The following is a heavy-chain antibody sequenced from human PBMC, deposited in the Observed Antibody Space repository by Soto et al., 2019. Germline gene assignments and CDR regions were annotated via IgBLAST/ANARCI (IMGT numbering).Heavy chain of an antibody. J-gene: IGHJ5*02. CDR3: ARGGAVVVPGAVDRHNWFDP. V-gene: IGHV1-69*02. Sequence: QVQLVQSGAEVKKPGSSVKVSCEASGGTFSSYSFSWVRQAPGQGLEWMGRVIPILGMANYAQKFQGRVTITADKSTSTVYREMRSMRSEDTAVYYCARGGAVVVPGAVDRHNWFDPWGQGTLVTVSS. D-gene: IGHD2-2*01. CDR2: VIPILGMA. CDR1: GGTFSSYS.